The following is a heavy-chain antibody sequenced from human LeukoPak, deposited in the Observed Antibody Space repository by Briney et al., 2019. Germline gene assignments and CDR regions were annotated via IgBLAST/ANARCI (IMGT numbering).Heavy chain of an antibody. CDR2: INWNGGST. CDR3: ATYRQVLLPFES. V-gene: IGHV3-20*04. CDR1: GFTFDDYG. D-gene: IGHD2-8*02. Sequence: GGSLRLSCAASGFTFDDYGMSWVRQAPGKGLEWVSGINWNGGSTGYADSVKGRFTISRDNSKSTLSLQMNSLRAEDTAIYYCATYRQVLLPFESWGQGTLVTVSS. J-gene: IGHJ4*02.